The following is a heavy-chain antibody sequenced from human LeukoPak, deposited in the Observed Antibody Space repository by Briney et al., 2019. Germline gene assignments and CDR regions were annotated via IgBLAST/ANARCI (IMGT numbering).Heavy chain of an antibody. CDR1: GYTFTGYY. V-gene: IGHV1-2*02. J-gene: IGHJ4*02. D-gene: IGHD5-12*01. CDR2: INPNSGGT. CDR3: AYIVATISDIYLDY. Sequence: ASVKVSCKASGYTFTGYYMHWVRQAPGQGLKWMGWINPNSGGTNYAQKLQGRVTMTTDTSTSTAYMELRSLRSDDTAVYYCAYIVATISDIYLDYWGQGTLVTVSS.